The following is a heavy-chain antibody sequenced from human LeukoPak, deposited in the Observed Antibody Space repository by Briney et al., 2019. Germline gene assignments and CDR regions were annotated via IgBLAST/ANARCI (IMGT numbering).Heavy chain of an antibody. D-gene: IGHD3-16*02. CDR2: ISAYNGNT. V-gene: IGHV1-18*01. CDR3: ARYDYVWGSYRPIDY. Sequence: ASVKVSCKASGYTFTSYGISWVRQAPGQGLEWMGWISAYNGNTNYAQKLQGRVTMTTDTSTSTAYMELRSLGSDDTAVYYCARYDYVWGSYRPIDYWGQGTLVTVSS. CDR1: GYTFTSYG. J-gene: IGHJ4*02.